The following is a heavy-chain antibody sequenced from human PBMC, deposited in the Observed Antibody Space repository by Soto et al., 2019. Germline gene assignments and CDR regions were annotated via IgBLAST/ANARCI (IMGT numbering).Heavy chain of an antibody. D-gene: IGHD2-15*01. CDR1: GYTFTSYD. CDR2: MNPNSGNT. Sequence: ASVKVSCKASGYTFTSYDINWVRQATGQGLEWMGWMNPNSGNTGYAQKFQGRVTMTRNTSISTAYMELSSLRSEDTAVYYCARGLRYCSGGSCFAVGGDAFDIWGQGTMVTV. J-gene: IGHJ3*02. V-gene: IGHV1-8*01. CDR3: ARGLRYCSGGSCFAVGGDAFDI.